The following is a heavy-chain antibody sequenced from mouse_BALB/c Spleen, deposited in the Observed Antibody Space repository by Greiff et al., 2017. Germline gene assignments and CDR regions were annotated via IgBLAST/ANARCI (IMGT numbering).Heavy chain of an antibody. V-gene: IGHV3-2*02. J-gene: IGHJ2*01. CDR1: GYSITSDYA. CDR2: ISYSGST. Sequence: ESGPGLVKPSQSLSLTCTVTGYSITSDYAWNWIRQFPGNKLEWMGYISYSGSTSYNPSLKSRISITRDTSKNQFFLQLNSVTTEDTATYYCARRVTTAFDYWGQGTTLTVSS. D-gene: IGHD1-2*01. CDR3: ARRVTTAFDY.